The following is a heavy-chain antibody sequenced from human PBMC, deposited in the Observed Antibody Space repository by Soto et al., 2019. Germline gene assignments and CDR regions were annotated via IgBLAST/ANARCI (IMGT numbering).Heavy chain of an antibody. CDR2: VYNSGST. D-gene: IGHD3-3*01. V-gene: IGHV4-59*01. J-gene: IGHJ5*01. CDR3: ARVRDFWSGYYGANWFDS. Sequence: SETLSLTCTVSGVPISSYYWSWIRQPPGKGLEWIGYVYNSGSTNYNPSLKSRVTISVDTSKNQFSLKLSSVTAADTAVYYCARVRDFWSGYYGANWFDSWGQGTLVTVSS. CDR1: GVPISSYY.